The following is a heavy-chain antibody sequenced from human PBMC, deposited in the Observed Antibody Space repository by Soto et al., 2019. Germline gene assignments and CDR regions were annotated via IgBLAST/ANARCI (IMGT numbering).Heavy chain of an antibody. Sequence: GGSLRLSCAASGFTFSSYGMHWVRQAPGKGLEWVAVISYDGSNKYYADSVKGRFTISRDNSKNTLYLQMNSLRAEDTAVYYCAKDLRPLIVVVVAATDYYYYGMDVWGQGTTVTVS. CDR3: AKDLRPLIVVVVAATDYYYYGMDV. CDR1: GFTFSSYG. V-gene: IGHV3-30*18. D-gene: IGHD2-15*01. CDR2: ISYDGSNK. J-gene: IGHJ6*02.